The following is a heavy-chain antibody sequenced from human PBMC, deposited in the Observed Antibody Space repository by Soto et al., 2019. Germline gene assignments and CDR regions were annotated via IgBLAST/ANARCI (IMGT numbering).Heavy chain of an antibody. CDR3: ARRKFIAVAGTGAYYFDY. Sequence: EVQLVQSGAEVKKPGESLQISCKGSGYSFTSYWIGWVRQMPGKGLEWMGIIYPGDSDTRYSPSFQGQVTISADKSISTAYLQWSSLKASDTAMYYCARRKFIAVAGTGAYYFDYWGQGTLVTVSS. CDR2: IYPGDSDT. D-gene: IGHD6-19*01. J-gene: IGHJ4*02. V-gene: IGHV5-51*03. CDR1: GYSFTSYW.